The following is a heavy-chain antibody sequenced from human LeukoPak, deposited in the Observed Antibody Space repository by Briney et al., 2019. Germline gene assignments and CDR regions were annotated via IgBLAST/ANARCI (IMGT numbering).Heavy chain of an antibody. CDR2: FDPEDGET. V-gene: IGHV1-24*01. J-gene: IGHJ4*02. CDR1: GYTLTELS. D-gene: IGHD6-6*01. CDR3: ATFSGIAAHPYFDY. Sequence: ASVKVSCKVSGYTLTELSMHWVRQAPGKGLEWMGGFDPEDGETIYAQKFQGRVTMTEDTSTDTAYMELSSLRSEDTAVYYCATFSGIAAHPYFDYWGQGTLVTVSS.